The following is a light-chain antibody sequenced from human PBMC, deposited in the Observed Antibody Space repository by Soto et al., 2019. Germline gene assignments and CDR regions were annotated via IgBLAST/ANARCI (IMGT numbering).Light chain of an antibody. CDR2: DDN. CDR1: SSNIGNSY. CDR3: GTWDSSLTNGRAV. Sequence: QSVLTQPPSVSAAPGQTVTVSCSGNSSNIGNSYVSWYQQFPGTAPRLLIYDDNKRPSGIHDRFSGSKSGTSATLAITGLQTGDEAVYYCGTWDSSLTNGRAVFGGGTKVTVL. J-gene: IGLJ3*02. V-gene: IGLV1-51*01.